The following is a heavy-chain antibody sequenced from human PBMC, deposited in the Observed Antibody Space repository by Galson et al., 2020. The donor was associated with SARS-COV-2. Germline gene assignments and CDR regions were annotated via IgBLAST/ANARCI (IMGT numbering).Heavy chain of an antibody. D-gene: IGHD6-13*01. CDR1: GFTFSSYG. J-gene: IGHJ4*02. CDR3: ARESDSSSWEKYYFDY. Sequence: GGSMRLSCAASGFTFSSYGMHWVRQAPGKGLEWVAVIWYDGSNKYYADSVKGRFTISRDNSKNTLYLQMNSLRAEDTAVYYCARESDSSSWEKYYFDYWGQGTLVTFSS. CDR2: IWYDGSNK. V-gene: IGHV3-33*01.